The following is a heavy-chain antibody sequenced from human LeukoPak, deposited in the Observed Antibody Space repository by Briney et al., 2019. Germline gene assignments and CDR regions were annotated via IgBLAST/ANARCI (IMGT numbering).Heavy chain of an antibody. CDR3: AREDLDAFDV. CDR2: IWYDGSNK. Sequence: GRSLRLSRATSGFSFSSYGMHWVRQAPGKGLEWVAVIWYDGSNKYYADSVKGRFTISRDNAKNSLYLQMNSLRAEDTAVYSCAREDLDAFDVWGQGTMVTVSS. V-gene: IGHV3-33*01. CDR1: GFSFSSYG. J-gene: IGHJ3*01.